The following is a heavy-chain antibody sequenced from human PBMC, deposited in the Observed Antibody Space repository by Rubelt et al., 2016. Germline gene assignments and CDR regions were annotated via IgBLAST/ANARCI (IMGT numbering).Heavy chain of an antibody. V-gene: IGHV4-39*07. D-gene: IGHD4-11*01. CDR3: ARGCRTVTTNY. CDR1: GGSISSSSYY. J-gene: IGHJ4*02. CDR2: INHSGST. Sequence: QLQLQESGPGLVKPSETLSLTCTVSGGSISSSSYYWSWIRQPPGKGLEWIGEINHSGSTNYNPSLKSRVTISVDTSKNQFSLKLSSVTAADTAVYYCARGCRTVTTNYWGQGTLVTVSS.